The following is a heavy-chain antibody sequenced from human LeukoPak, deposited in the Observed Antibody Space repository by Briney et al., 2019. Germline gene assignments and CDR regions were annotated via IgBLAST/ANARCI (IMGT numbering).Heavy chain of an antibody. CDR3: ARVVAAAGIDY. Sequence: PGGSLRLSCAASGFTFSSYAMSWVRQAPGKGLEWVSAISGSGGSTYYADSVKGRFTISRDNAKNSLYLQVNSLRAEDTAVYYCARVVAAAGIDYWGQGTLVTVSS. J-gene: IGHJ4*02. D-gene: IGHD6-13*01. CDR2: ISGSGGST. V-gene: IGHV3-23*01. CDR1: GFTFSSYA.